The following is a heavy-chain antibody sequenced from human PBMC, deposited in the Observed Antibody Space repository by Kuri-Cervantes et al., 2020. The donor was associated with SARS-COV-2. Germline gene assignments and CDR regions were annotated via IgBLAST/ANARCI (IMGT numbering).Heavy chain of an antibody. CDR2: INSSGGT. Sequence: LRLSCAVYGGSFSGYYWSWSRQPPGKGLEWSGVINSSGGTNYNPSLKSRVTISVDTSKNQFSLKLSSVTAADTAVYYGARQRGGFVGWLLYYDDWGQGTLVTVSS. V-gene: IGHV4-34*01. CDR3: ARQRGGFVGWLLYYDD. J-gene: IGHJ4*02. D-gene: IGHD3-3*01. CDR1: GGSFSGYY.